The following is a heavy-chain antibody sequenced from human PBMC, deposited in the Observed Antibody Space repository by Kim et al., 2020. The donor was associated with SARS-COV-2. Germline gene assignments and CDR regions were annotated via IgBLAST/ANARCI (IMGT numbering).Heavy chain of an antibody. Sequence: GGSLRLSCAASGFTFSDYYMSWIRQAPGKGLEWVSYISSSSSYTNYADSVKGRFTISRDNAKNSLYLQMNSLRAEDTAVYYCARGHYDSSGYYYYYGMDVWGQGTTVTVSS. V-gene: IGHV3-11*05. J-gene: IGHJ6*02. D-gene: IGHD3-22*01. CDR1: GFTFSDYY. CDR2: ISSSSSYT. CDR3: ARGHYDSSGYYYYYGMDV.